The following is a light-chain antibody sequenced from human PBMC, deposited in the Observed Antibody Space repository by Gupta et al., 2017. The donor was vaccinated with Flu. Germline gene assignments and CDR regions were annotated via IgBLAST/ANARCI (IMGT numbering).Light chain of an antibody. CDR3: QSADSSGKV. V-gene: IGLV3-25*02. Sequence: SYELQQPPSVSVAPGQTARITCSGDALPKQYAYWYQQKPGQAPVLVIYKDSERPSGIPERFSGSSSGTTVTLTISGVQAEDEADYYCQSADSSGKVFGGGTKLTVL. CDR1: ALPKQY. CDR2: KDS. J-gene: IGLJ3*02.